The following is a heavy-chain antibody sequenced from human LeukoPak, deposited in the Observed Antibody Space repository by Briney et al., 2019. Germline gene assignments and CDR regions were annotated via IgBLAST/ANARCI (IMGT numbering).Heavy chain of an antibody. D-gene: IGHD6-19*01. CDR2: ISGSGGST. V-gene: IGHV3-23*01. CDR3: ARGGLGSAFDN. J-gene: IGHJ4*02. CDR1: GFTFSSYA. Sequence: GGSLRLSCAASGFTFSSYAMSWVRQAPGKGLEWVLGISGSGGSTYSADSLKGRFTISRDNSKNTLYLQINSLRTDDTAVFYCARGGLGSAFDNWGQGTLVTVSS.